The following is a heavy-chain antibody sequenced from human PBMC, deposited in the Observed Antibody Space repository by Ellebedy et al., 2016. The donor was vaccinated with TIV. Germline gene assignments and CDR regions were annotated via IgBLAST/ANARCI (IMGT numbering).Heavy chain of an antibody. CDR2: ISGSGNLA. D-gene: IGHD3-9*01. Sequence: PGGSLRLSCAASGFTFSTYSVNWVRPAPGKGLEWVSSISGSGNLAYYAESVKGQFTISRDNSKNMLFLQMNTLRVEDTAVYYCGKGRGGRYYGMDVWGQGTTVTVSS. CDR1: GFTFSTYS. CDR3: GKGRGGRYYGMDV. J-gene: IGHJ6*02. V-gene: IGHV3-23*01.